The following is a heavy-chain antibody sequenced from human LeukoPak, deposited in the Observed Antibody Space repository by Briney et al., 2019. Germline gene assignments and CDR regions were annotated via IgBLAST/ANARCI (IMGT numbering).Heavy chain of an antibody. Sequence: SETLSLTCTVSGYSISSGYYWGWIRQPPGKGLEWIGSIYHSGSTYYNPSLKSRVTISVDTSKNQFSLKLSSVTAADTAVYYCARDPIAAAGSWFDPWGQGTLVTVSS. CDR3: ARDPIAAAGSWFDP. CDR2: IYHSGST. V-gene: IGHV4-38-2*02. J-gene: IGHJ5*02. CDR1: GYSISSGYY. D-gene: IGHD6-13*01.